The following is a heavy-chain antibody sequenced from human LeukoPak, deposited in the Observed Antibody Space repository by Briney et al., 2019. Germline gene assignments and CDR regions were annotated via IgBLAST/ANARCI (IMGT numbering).Heavy chain of an antibody. CDR3: ARDSGYCSSTSCSSSDAFDI. J-gene: IGHJ3*02. CDR2: ISSSGSTM. CDR1: GFTFSDYY. V-gene: IGHV3-11*01. Sequence: PGGSLRLSCAASGFTFSDYYMSWIRQAPGKGLEWVSYISSSGSTMYYADSVKGRFTISRDNAKNSLYLQMNSLRAEDTAVYYCARDSGYCSSTSCSSSDAFDIWGQGTMVTVSS. D-gene: IGHD2-2*01.